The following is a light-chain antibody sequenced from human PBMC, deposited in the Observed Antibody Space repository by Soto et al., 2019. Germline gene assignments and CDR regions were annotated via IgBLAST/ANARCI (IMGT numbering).Light chain of an antibody. CDR2: DAS. Sequence: IFLTQSPDTLALSPGERATLTFRASQSVTNYIAWYQQRPGQAPRLLIYDASNRATGVPARFSGSRSGTDFTLTISDLEPADFGLYYCQQRLNWPPGFGQGTKVEIK. J-gene: IGKJ1*01. V-gene: IGKV3-11*01. CDR1: QSVTNY. CDR3: QQRLNWPPG.